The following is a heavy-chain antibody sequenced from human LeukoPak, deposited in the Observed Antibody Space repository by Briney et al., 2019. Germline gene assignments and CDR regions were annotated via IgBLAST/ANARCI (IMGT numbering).Heavy chain of an antibody. CDR3: ARDRSGGSPTND. J-gene: IGHJ3*01. CDR1: GGSISSSSYY. CDR2: IYYSGST. D-gene: IGHD1-26*01. Sequence: TSETLSLTCTVSGGSISSSSYYWGWIRQPPGKGLEWIGNIYYSGSTYYNPSLKSRVTISVDTSKNQFSLKLSSVTAADTAVYYCARDRSGGSPTNDWGQGTMVTVSS. V-gene: IGHV4-39*07.